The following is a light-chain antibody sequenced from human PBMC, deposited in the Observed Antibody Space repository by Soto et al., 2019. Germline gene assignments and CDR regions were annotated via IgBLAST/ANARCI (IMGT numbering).Light chain of an antibody. CDR3: QPYGSSGT. Sequence: LTHSPGTLSLCTAERARLSCRASQSVSSNLAWYQQKPGQAPRLLVYGASNRATGIPDRFSGSGSGTDFTLTISRLEPEDFAVYYCQPYGSSGTFGQGTKVDIK. CDR1: QSVSSN. V-gene: IGKV3-20*01. CDR2: GAS. J-gene: IGKJ1*01.